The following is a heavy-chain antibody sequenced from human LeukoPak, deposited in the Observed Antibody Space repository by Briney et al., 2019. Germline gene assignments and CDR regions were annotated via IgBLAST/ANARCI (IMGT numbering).Heavy chain of an antibody. D-gene: IGHD6-19*01. CDR3: ARPGIAVAGGVDY. J-gene: IGHJ4*02. CDR2: ISYDGSNK. V-gene: IGHV3-30*03. Sequence: PGRSLRLSCAASGFTFSSYGMHWVRQAPGKGLEWVAVISYDGSNKYYADSVKGRFTISRDNSKNTVYLQMNSLRAEDTAVYYCARPGIAVAGGVDYWGQGTLVTVSS. CDR1: GFTFSSYG.